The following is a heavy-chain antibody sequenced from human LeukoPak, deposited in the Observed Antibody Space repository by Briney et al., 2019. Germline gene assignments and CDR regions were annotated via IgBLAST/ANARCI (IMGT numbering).Heavy chain of an antibody. CDR2: ISSSSSTI. V-gene: IGHV3-48*01. CDR1: GFTFSAYN. CDR3: AKTYYYDSSGYYSIFDY. J-gene: IGHJ4*02. D-gene: IGHD3-22*01. Sequence: GGSLRLSCAASGFTFSAYNMNWVRQAPGKGLEWVSYISSSSSTIYYADSVKGRFTISRDNSKNTLYLQMNSLRAEDTAVYYCAKTYYYDSSGYYSIFDYWGQGTLVTVSS.